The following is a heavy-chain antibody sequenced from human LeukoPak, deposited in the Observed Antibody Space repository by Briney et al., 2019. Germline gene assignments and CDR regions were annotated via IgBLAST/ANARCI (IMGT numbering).Heavy chain of an antibody. CDR2: IRSDGSST. J-gene: IGHJ4*02. CDR3: ASFTNYLEFDY. CDR1: GFTFSSCW. Sequence: PGGSLRLSCAASGFTFSSCWMHWVRQAPGKGLVWVSRIRSDGSSTSYADSVKGRFTISRDNAKNTLYLQMNSLRAEDTAVYYCASFTNYLEFDYWGQGTLVTVSS. D-gene: IGHD1-7*01. V-gene: IGHV3-74*01.